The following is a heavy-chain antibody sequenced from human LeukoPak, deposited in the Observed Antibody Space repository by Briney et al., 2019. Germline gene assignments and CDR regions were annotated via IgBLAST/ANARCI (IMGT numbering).Heavy chain of an antibody. CDR2: IYYSGST. CDR1: GGSIGSYY. J-gene: IGHJ6*02. V-gene: IGHV4-59*01. D-gene: IGHD3-3*01. Sequence: PSETLSLTCTVSGGSIGSYYWSWIRQPPGKGLEWIGYIYYSGSTNYNPSLKSRVTISVDTSKNQFSLKLSSVTAADTAVYYCARGFRTIFGVVTSYGMDVWGQGTTVTVSS. CDR3: ARGFRTIFGVVTSYGMDV.